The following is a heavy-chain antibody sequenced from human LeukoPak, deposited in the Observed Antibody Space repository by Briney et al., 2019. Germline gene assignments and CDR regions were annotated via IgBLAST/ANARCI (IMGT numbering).Heavy chain of an antibody. CDR1: GFTFSNAW. CDR2: IKSKTDGCTT. J-gene: IGHJ4*02. V-gene: IGHV3-15*01. D-gene: IGHD2-15*01. CDR3: TTGGGGYCSGGSCYYLDY. Sequence: PGGSLRLSCAASGFTFSNAWMSWVRQATGKGLEWVGRIKSKTDGCTTDYAAPVKGRFTISRDESKNTLYLQMNSLKTEDTAVYYCTTGGGGYCSGGSCYYLDYWGQGTLVTVSS.